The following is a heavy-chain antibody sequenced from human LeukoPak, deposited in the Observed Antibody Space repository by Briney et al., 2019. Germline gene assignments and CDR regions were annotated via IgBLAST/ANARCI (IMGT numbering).Heavy chain of an antibody. CDR3: ARVPTHYCSGGSCYSFPYYYYGMDV. D-gene: IGHD2-15*01. CDR1: GFTFSSYS. V-gene: IGHV3-48*04. J-gene: IGHJ6*02. Sequence: GSLRLSCAASGFTFSSYSMNWVRQAPGKGLEWVSYISSSSSTIYYADSVKGRFTISRNNAKNSLYLQMNSLRAEDTAVYYCARVPTHYCSGGSCYSFPYYYYGMDVWGQGTTVTVSS. CDR2: ISSSSSTI.